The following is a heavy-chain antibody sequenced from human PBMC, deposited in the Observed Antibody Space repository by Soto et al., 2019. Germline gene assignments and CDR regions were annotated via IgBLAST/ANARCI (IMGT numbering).Heavy chain of an antibody. CDR2: IYYSGST. V-gene: IGHV4-61*01. CDR1: GGSVSSGSYY. D-gene: IGHD2-2*02. Sequence: SETLSLTCTVSGGSVSSGSYYWSWIRQPPGKGLEWIGYIYYSGSTNYNPSLKSRVTISVDTSQNQFSLKLSSVTAADTAVYYCAREGGIVVVRGAIGVNWFVPWGQGTLVTVSS. J-gene: IGHJ5*02. CDR3: AREGGIVVVRGAIGVNWFVP.